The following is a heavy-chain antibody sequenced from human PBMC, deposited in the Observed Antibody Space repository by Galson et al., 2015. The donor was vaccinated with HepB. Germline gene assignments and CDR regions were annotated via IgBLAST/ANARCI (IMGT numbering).Heavy chain of an antibody. CDR3: FSLGDSSGYSSR. CDR2: IRSKASNYAT. D-gene: IGHD6-13*01. CDR1: GFTFSGSA. J-gene: IGHJ4*02. V-gene: IGHV3-73*01. Sequence: SLRLSCADSGFTFSGSAIHWVRQASGKGPEWVARIRSKASNYATAYVPSLKGRFTISSDDSKKLAYLHMTSLKTEDTAEYYSFSLGDSSGYSSRWGQGTLVTVS.